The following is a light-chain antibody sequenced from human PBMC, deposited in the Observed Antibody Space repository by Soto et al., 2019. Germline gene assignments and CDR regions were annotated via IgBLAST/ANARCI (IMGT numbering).Light chain of an antibody. V-gene: IGLV2-14*01. CDR3: SSYKSTNTKVV. Sequence: QSVLTQPASVSGSPGQSITISCTGTSSDVGGHNYVSWYQHYPGKAPKLMIYEVSYRPSGVSNRFSGSKSGNTASLTISGLQAEDEADYYCSSYKSTNTKVVFGGGTKVTVL. CDR2: EVS. J-gene: IGLJ2*01. CDR1: SSDVGGHNY.